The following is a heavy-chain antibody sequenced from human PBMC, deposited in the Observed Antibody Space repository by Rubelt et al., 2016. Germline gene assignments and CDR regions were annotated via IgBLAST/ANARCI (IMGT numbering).Heavy chain of an antibody. CDR1: GFTFSSYW. Sequence: EVQVLESGGGLVQPGGSLRLSCAASGFTFSSYWMSWVRQAPGKGLEWVSAIDSGAVNTYYADSVKGRFTISRDNSKNTLYQQMNSLGAEDTAVYYCVTGSSGTYGEGHWGQGTLVTVSS. CDR3: VTGSSGTYGEGH. J-gene: IGHJ4*02. V-gene: IGHV3-23*01. D-gene: IGHD3-10*01. CDR2: IDSGAVNT.